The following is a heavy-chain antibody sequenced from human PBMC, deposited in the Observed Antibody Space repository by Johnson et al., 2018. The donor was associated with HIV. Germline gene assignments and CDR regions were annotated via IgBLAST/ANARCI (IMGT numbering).Heavy chain of an antibody. J-gene: IGHJ3*02. CDR3: AKGFFELDDAFDI. CDR1: GFTFSSYA. Sequence: MQLVESGGGLVQPGGSLRLSCAASGFTFSSYAMSWVRQAPGKGLEWVSAISGSGGNTYYADSVKGRFTISRDNSKNTLYLQMNSLRAEDTAVYYCAKGFFELDDAFDIWGQGTMVTVSS. D-gene: IGHD3/OR15-3a*01. CDR2: ISGSGGNT. V-gene: IGHV3-23*04.